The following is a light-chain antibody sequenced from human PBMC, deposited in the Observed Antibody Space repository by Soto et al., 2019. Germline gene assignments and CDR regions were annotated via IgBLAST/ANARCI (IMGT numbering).Light chain of an antibody. CDR1: QGISNY. Sequence: DIQMTQSPSAMSASAGDRVTITCRASQGISNYLAWFQQKPGKVPERLIYATSTLQSGVPSRFSGYGSGREFHLKISGVQLEDFATYFCLQHNNYPLTFGQGTKVEIK. J-gene: IGKJ1*01. V-gene: IGKV1-17*03. CDR3: LQHNNYPLT. CDR2: ATS.